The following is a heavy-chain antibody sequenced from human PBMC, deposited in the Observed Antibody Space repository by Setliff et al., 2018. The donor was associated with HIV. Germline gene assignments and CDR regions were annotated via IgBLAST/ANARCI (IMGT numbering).Heavy chain of an antibody. CDR2: FYYSGTS. CDR3: AKGENEQWLVVGLFDY. D-gene: IGHD6-19*01. CDR1: GDSINNSTYY. J-gene: IGHJ4*02. V-gene: IGHV4-39*07. Sequence: SETLSLTCAVSGDSINNSTYYWGWIRQPPGKGLEWIGGFYYSGTSYYNPSLRSRLTISVDTSKNQFSLKLNSVTAADTAMYYCAKGENEQWLVVGLFDYWGQGTLVTVS.